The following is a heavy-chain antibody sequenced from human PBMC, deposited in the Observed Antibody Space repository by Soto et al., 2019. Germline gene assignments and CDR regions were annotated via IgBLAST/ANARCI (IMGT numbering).Heavy chain of an antibody. J-gene: IGHJ2*01. V-gene: IGHV3-33*01. Sequence: QVQLVESGGGVVQPGRSLRLSCAASGFTFSSYGMHWVRQAPGKGLEWVAVIWYDGSNKYYADSVKGRFTISRDNSKNTLYLQMNSLRAEDTAVYYCAREGPGDDYGDYGSLLAYFDLWGRGTLVTVSS. CDR3: AREGPGDDYGDYGSLLAYFDL. D-gene: IGHD4-17*01. CDR2: IWYDGSNK. CDR1: GFTFSSYG.